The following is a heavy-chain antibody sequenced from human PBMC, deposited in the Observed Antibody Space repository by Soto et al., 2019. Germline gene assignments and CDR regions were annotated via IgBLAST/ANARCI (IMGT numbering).Heavy chain of an antibody. CDR3: AKGPGQWLVGVDFGWFDP. Sequence: EVQLLESGGGLVQPGGSLRLSCAASGFTFSSYAMSWVRQAPGKGLEWVSAISGSGGSTYYADSVKGRFTISRDNSKNTLYLQMNSLRAEDTAVYYCAKGPGQWLVGVDFGWFDPWGQGTLVTVSS. CDR2: ISGSGGST. CDR1: GFTFSSYA. V-gene: IGHV3-23*01. D-gene: IGHD6-19*01. J-gene: IGHJ5*02.